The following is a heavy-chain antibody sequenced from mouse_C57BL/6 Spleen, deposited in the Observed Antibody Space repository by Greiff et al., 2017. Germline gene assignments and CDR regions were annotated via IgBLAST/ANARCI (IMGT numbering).Heavy chain of an antibody. J-gene: IGHJ2*01. CDR3: ARTTTVVAHFDY. Sequence: EVQLVESGPGLVKPSQSLSLTCSVTGYSITSGYYWNWIRQFPGNKLEWMGYISYDGSNNYNPSLKNRNSITRDTSKNQFFLKLNSVTTEDTATYYCARTTTVVAHFDYWGQGTTLTVSS. CDR2: ISYDGSN. CDR1: GYSITSGYY. D-gene: IGHD1-1*01. V-gene: IGHV3-6*01.